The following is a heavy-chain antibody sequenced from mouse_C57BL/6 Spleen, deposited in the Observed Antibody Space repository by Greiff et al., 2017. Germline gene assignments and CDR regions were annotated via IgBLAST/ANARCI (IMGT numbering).Heavy chain of an antibody. V-gene: IGHV1-42*01. J-gene: IGHJ4*01. CDR3: ARRGDYYYAMDY. Sequence: VHVKQSGPELVKPGASVKISCKASGYSFTGYYMNWVKQSPEKSLEWIGEINPSTGGTTYNQKFKAKATLTVDKSSSTAYMQLKSLTSEDSAVYYCARRGDYYYAMDYWGQGTSVTVSS. D-gene: IGHD2-4*01. CDR1: GYSFTGYY. CDR2: INPSTGGT.